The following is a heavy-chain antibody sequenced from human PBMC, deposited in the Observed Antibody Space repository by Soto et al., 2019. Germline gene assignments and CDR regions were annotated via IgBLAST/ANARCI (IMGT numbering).Heavy chain of an antibody. CDR1: GGSINSYY. CDR3: ATVVADGYSDY. V-gene: IGHV4-59*01. D-gene: IGHD3-22*01. CDR2: VHYGGTT. Sequence: PSETLSLTCSVSGGSINSYYWSWVRQPPGKGLEWIGYVHYGGTTNYSPSLKSRVTISIDTSRNQFSLNLRSVTAADSAVYFCATVVADGYSDYWGQGILVTVSS. J-gene: IGHJ4*02.